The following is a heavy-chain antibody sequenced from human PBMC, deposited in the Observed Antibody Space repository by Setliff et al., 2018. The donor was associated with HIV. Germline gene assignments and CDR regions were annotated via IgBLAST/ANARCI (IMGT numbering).Heavy chain of an antibody. Sequence: SETLSLTCAVSDGSFSDYYWAWIRQAPGKGLEWLGLIHHTGSATYNPSLQSRVAVSVNMPNNQFFLELTSVTAADTGLYYCARGRHAGSGGWLAPMGFDSWGQGTLVTVSS. CDR1: DGSFSDYY. D-gene: IGHD6-19*01. CDR3: ARGRHAGSGGWLAPMGFDS. J-gene: IGHJ4*02. V-gene: IGHV4-34*01. CDR2: IHHTGSA.